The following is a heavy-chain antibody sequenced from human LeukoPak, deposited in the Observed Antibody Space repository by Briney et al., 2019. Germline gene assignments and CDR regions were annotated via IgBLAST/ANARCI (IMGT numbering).Heavy chain of an antibody. CDR3: ARDRSGGNYYGSGSYYYYYYYMDV. D-gene: IGHD3-10*01. Sequence: ASVKVSCKASGYTFTSYGISWVRQAPGQGLEWMGGIIPIFGTANYAQKFQGRVTITPDKSTSTAYMELSSLRSEDTAVYYCARDRSGGNYYGSGSYYYYYYYMDVWGKGTTVTVSS. CDR2: IIPIFGTA. J-gene: IGHJ6*03. V-gene: IGHV1-69*06. CDR1: GYTFTSYG.